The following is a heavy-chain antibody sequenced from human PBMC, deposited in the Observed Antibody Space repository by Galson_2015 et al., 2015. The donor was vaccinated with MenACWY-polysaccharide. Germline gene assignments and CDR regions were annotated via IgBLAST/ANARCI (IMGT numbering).Heavy chain of an antibody. CDR1: GFTFNTHW. J-gene: IGHJ4*02. V-gene: IGHV3-74*01. D-gene: IGHD6-6*01. CDR3: ARGITSSN. Sequence: SLRLSCAASGFTFNTHWMHWVRQAPGKGLMWVPRINRDGSNTDYADSVKGRFTISRDNAKNTLFLQMNSLRAEDTAVYYCARGITSSNWGRGTLVTVSS. CDR2: INRDGSNT.